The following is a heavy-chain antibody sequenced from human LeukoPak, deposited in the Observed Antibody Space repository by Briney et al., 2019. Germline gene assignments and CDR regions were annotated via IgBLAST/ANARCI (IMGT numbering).Heavy chain of an antibody. D-gene: IGHD4-17*01. CDR2: ISYDGSNK. CDR3: AKGTGSGDYADAFDI. V-gene: IGHV3-30*18. Sequence: GGSLRLSCAASGFTFSSYGMHWVRQAPGKGLEWVAVISYDGSNKYYADSVKGRFTISRDNSKNTLYLQMNSLRAEDTAVYYCAKGTGSGDYADAFDIWGQGTMVTVSS. J-gene: IGHJ3*02. CDR1: GFTFSSYG.